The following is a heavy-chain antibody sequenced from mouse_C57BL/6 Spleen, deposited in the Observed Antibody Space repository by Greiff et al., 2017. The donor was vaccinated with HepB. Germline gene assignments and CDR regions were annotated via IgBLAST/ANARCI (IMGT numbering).Heavy chain of an antibody. D-gene: IGHD2-3*01. CDR3: ARWEGYYKGFAY. CDR1: GYTFTSYW. J-gene: IGHJ3*01. CDR2: IDPSDSYT. Sequence: QVQLQQPGAELVKPGASVKLSCKASGYTFTSYWMQWVKQRPGQGLEWIGEIDPSDSYTNYNQKFKGKATLTVDTSSSTAYMQLSSLTSEDSAVYYCARWEGYYKGFAYWGQGTLVTVSA. V-gene: IGHV1-50*01.